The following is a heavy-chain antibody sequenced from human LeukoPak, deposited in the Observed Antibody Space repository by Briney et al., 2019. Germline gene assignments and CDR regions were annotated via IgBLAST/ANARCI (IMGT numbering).Heavy chain of an antibody. CDR3: ARIAAPGNRRLNF. D-gene: IGHD6-13*01. CDR1: GYTFTTYD. V-gene: IGHV1-8*01. Sequence: ASVRVSCKASGYTFTTYDINWVRQAAGQGLEWMGWMNPNSGNTGNAQKFQGRVTMTRNTSISTAYMELTSLTSEDTAVYFCARIAAPGNRRLNFWGQGTLVTVSS. CDR2: MNPNSGNT. J-gene: IGHJ4*02.